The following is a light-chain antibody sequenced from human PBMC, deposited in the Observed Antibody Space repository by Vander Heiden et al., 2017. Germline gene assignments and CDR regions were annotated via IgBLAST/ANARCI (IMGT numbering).Light chain of an antibody. V-gene: IGLV3-1*01. J-gene: IGLJ2*01. Sequence: SYELTQPPSVSVSPGQTASITCPGERLGDKYGCWYQQKPGQYLVLVIYKDSKRASGVPECFSSSNSATTANPTISGTQAVDDSYYYCEAWDSSTVVFGGGTKLTVL. CDR3: EAWDSSTVV. CDR2: KDS. CDR1: RLGDKY.